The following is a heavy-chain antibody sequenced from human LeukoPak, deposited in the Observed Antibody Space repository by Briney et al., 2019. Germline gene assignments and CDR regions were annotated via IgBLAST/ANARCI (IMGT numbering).Heavy chain of an antibody. CDR2: IYYSGST. D-gene: IGHD1-14*01. Sequence: SETLSLTCTVSGGSISSYYWSWIRQPPGKGLEWIGYIYYSGSTNYNPSLKSRVTISVDTSKNQFSLKLSSVTAADTAVYYCARTKTGRVYWGQGTLVTVSS. CDR3: ARTKTGRVY. CDR1: GGSISSYY. J-gene: IGHJ4*02. V-gene: IGHV4-59*08.